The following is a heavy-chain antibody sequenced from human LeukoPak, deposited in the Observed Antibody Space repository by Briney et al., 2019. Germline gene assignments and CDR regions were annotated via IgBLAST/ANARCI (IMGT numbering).Heavy chain of an antibody. CDR2: ISYDGSNK. CDR3: ARDPAKFWSGHDY. Sequence: GGSLRLSCTASGFTFSSYGMHWVRQAPGKGLEWVAVISYDGSNKYYADSVKGRFTISRDNSKNTLYVQMNSLRAEDTAVYYCARDPAKFWSGHDYWGQGTLVTVSS. V-gene: IGHV3-30*03. J-gene: IGHJ4*02. D-gene: IGHD3-3*01. CDR1: GFTFSSYG.